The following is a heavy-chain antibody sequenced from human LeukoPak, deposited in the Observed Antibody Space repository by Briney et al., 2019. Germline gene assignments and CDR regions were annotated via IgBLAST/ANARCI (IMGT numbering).Heavy chain of an antibody. Sequence: SQTLSLTCTVSGGSISSYYWSWIRQPPGKGLEWIGYIYYSGSTNYNPSLKSRVTLSVDTSKNQFSLKLSSVTAADTAVYYCARDCSGGSCSAEDAFDIWGQGTMVTVSS. V-gene: IGHV4-59*01. CDR2: IYYSGST. D-gene: IGHD2-15*01. CDR3: ARDCSGGSCSAEDAFDI. J-gene: IGHJ3*02. CDR1: GGSISSYY.